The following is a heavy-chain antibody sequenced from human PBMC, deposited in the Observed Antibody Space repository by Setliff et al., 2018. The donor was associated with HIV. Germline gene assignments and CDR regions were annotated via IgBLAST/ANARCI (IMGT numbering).Heavy chain of an antibody. D-gene: IGHD6-25*01. J-gene: IGHJ4*02. CDR1: GDSIGSSSYY. V-gene: IGHV4-39*01. Sequence: SETLSLTCTVSGDSIGSSSYYWGWLRQPPGKGLECIGNIYYSGGTDYNPSLKSRLTISLDTSKNQFSLKLTSVTAADTAIYYCARRPVLHNSGSVFDKWGQGTLVTVSS. CDR3: ARRPVLHNSGSVFDK. CDR2: IYYSGGT.